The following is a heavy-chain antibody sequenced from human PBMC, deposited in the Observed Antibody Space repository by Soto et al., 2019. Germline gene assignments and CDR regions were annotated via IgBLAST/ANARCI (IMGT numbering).Heavy chain of an antibody. Sequence: VQLVESGGALVQPGGSLRLSCATSGFALRDSAMHWVRQVSGGGLQWVSGMYSSGDVGYAGSVRGRFTMSRDVARNALFLQMSSLTADDTALYYCVKDNLAGGADVWRQGTTVTVSS. CDR1: GFALRDSA. CDR2: MYSSGDV. J-gene: IGHJ6*02. D-gene: IGHD3-10*01. V-gene: IGHV3-9*01. CDR3: VKDNLAGGADV.